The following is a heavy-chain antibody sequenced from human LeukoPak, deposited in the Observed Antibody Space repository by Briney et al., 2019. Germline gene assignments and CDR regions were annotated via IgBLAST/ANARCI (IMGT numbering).Heavy chain of an antibody. CDR3: ARGTKEMATNPQYYYYYMDV. V-gene: IGHV4-30-4*08. J-gene: IGHJ6*03. Sequence: SQTLSLTCTVSGGSISSGDYYWSWVRQPPGKGLEWIGYIYYSGSTYYNPSLKSRVTISVDTSKNQFSLKLSSVTAADTAVYYCARGTKEMATNPQYYYYYMDVWGKGTTVTVSS. CDR1: GGSISSGDYY. D-gene: IGHD5-24*01. CDR2: IYYSGST.